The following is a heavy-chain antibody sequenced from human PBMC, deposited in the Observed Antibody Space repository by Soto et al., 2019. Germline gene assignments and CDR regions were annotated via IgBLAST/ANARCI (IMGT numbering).Heavy chain of an antibody. CDR3: ARDNGQWLVSA. CDR2: ISTYNGNT. V-gene: IGHV1-18*01. J-gene: IGHJ5*02. Sequence: QVQLVQSGAEVKKPGASVKVSCKASGYIFTSHGISWVRQAPGQGLEWMGRISTYNGNTKYAQKLQGRVTMTTDTSASIAYMELRSRRSDDTAVYYCARDNGQWLVSAWGQGTLVTVSS. CDR1: GYIFTSHG. D-gene: IGHD6-19*01.